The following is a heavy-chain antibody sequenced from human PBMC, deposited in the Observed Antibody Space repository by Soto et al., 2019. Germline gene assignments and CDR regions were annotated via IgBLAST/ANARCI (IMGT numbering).Heavy chain of an antibody. J-gene: IGHJ6*02. V-gene: IGHV3-30-3*01. CDR2: ISYDGSNK. CDR3: ARDRLRYNWNDFPYYYYCMDV. D-gene: IGHD1-1*01. Sequence: QVQLVESGGGVVQPGRSLRLSCAASGFTFSSYAMHWVRQAPGKGLEWVAVISYDGSNKYYADSVKGRFTNSRDNSKNKLYLQMNSLSAEDTAVYYCARDRLRYNWNDFPYYYYCMDVWGQGTTVTGSS. CDR1: GFTFSSYA.